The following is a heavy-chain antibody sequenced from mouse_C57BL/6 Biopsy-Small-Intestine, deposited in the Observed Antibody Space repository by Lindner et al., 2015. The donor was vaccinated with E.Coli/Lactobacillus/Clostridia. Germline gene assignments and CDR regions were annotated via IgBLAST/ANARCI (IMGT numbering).Heavy chain of an antibody. CDR3: ARDQYGAQYYSDTSGNSVDY. J-gene: IGHJ4*01. Sequence: SVKVSCKASGYTFTSYYMHWVRQAPGQGLEWMGMINPSGGSTSYAQKLQGRVTMTRDTSTSTVYMELSSLRSEDTAVFYCARDQYGAQYYSDTSGNSVDYWGQGTLVTVSS. CDR2: INPSGGST. D-gene: IGHD1-1*01. CDR1: GYTFTSYY. V-gene: IGHV1-64*01.